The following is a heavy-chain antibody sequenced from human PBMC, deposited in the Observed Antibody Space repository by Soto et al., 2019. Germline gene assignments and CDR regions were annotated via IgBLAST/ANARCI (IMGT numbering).Heavy chain of an antibody. V-gene: IGHV4-30-4*01. D-gene: IGHD5-18*01. CDR1: GGSISSGDYY. J-gene: IGHJ4*02. CDR2: IYYSGST. Sequence: QVQLQESGPGLVKPSQTLSLTCTVSGGSISSGDYYWSWIRQPPGKGLEWSGYIYYSGSTYYNPSLKRRVTISVDTSKNQFSLKLSSVTAADTAVYYCARVGDTAMATDYWGQGTLVTVSS. CDR3: ARVGDTAMATDY.